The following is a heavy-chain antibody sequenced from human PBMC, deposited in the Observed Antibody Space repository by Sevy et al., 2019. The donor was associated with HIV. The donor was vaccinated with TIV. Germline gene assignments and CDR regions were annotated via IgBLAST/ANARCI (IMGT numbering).Heavy chain of an antibody. CDR3: AKDPGIRGVKPYYFDY. Sequence: GGSLRLSCAASGFIFNSYSMNWVRQAPGKGLEWVSFISSNSDHIYYADSVRGRFTISRDNAKNSLFLQMNSLRAEDTAVYYCAKDPGIRGVKPYYFDYWGQGTLVTVSS. D-gene: IGHD3-10*01. V-gene: IGHV3-21*04. CDR1: GFIFNSYS. J-gene: IGHJ4*02. CDR2: ISSNSDHI.